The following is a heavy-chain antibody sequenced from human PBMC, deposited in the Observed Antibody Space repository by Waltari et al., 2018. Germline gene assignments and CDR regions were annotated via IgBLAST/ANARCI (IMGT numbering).Heavy chain of an antibody. J-gene: IGHJ5*02. Sequence: QVQLVQSGAEVKKPGASVKVSCKASGYTFTGYYMHWVRQAPGQGLEWKGRSNPNIGGTNNAQKFQGRVTRTRDTSISTAYMELSRLRSDDTAVHYCARDSLMHWFDPWGQGTLVTVSS. CDR3: ARDSLMHWFDP. CDR1: GYTFTGYY. D-gene: IGHD3-16*01. V-gene: IGHV1-2*06. CDR2: SNPNIGGT.